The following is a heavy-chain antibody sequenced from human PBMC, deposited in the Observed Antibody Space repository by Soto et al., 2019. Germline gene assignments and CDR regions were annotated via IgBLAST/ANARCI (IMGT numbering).Heavy chain of an antibody. CDR1: GYTFTSYD. CDR3: ASAVYYDILTGYYAFDI. D-gene: IGHD3-9*01. V-gene: IGHV1-8*01. Sequence: ASVNFSCKASGYTFTSYDINWVRQATGQGLEWMGWMNPNSGNTGYAQKFQGRVTMTRNTSISTAYMELSSLRSEDTAVYYCASAVYYDILTGYYAFDIWGQGTMVTVSS. CDR2: MNPNSGNT. J-gene: IGHJ3*02.